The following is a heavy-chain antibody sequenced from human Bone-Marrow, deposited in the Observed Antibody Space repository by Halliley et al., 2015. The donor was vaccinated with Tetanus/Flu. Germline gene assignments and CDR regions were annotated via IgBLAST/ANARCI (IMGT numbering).Heavy chain of an antibody. CDR3: ARVAPHDNSRGQYDH. CDR1: GGSISGYY. CDR2: THNSGST. V-gene: IGHV4-59*01. J-gene: IGHJ4*02. Sequence: TLSLTCTVSGGSISGYYWNWIRQSPGKGLEWIGYTHNSGSTSYNPSLKSRATMSVDTSKNQLSLKLRSVTAADTALYYCARVAPHDNSRGQYDHGGQGTLVTVSS. D-gene: IGHD3-22*01.